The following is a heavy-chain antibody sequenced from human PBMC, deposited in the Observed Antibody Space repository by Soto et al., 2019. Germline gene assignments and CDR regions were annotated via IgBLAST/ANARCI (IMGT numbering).Heavy chain of an antibody. J-gene: IGHJ4*02. V-gene: IGHV1-3*01. CDR3: ARVRIAVAGFFDY. Sequence: ASVKVSCKASGYTFTSYAMHWVRQAPGQRLEWMGWINAGNGNTKYSQKFQGRVTITRDTSASTAYMELSSLRSEDTAVYYCARVRIAVAGFFDYWGQGTLVTVSS. D-gene: IGHD6-19*01. CDR2: INAGNGNT. CDR1: GYTFTSYA.